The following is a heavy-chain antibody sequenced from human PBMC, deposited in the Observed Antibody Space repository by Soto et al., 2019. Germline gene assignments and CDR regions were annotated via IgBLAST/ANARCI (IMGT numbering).Heavy chain of an antibody. J-gene: IGHJ4*02. Sequence: SVKVSCKASGGTFSSYAISWVRQAPGQGLEWMGGIIPIFGTANYAQKFQGRVTITADESTSTAYMELSSLRSEDTAVYYCARDARPVRGYSGEDYWGQGTLVTVSS. V-gene: IGHV1-69*13. CDR1: GGTFSSYA. D-gene: IGHD5-12*01. CDR3: ARDARPVRGYSGEDY. CDR2: IIPIFGTA.